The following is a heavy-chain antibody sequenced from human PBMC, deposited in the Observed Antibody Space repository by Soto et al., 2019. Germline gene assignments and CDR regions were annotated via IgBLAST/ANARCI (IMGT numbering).Heavy chain of an antibody. Sequence: QVQLQESGPGLVKPSETLSLTCTVSGGSISSYYWSWIRQPPGKGLAWIGYIYYSGSTNYNPSLKSRVTIAVDTSKNQFSLKLSSVTAADTAVYYCARELGYCSGGSCYRLGSFDYWGQGTLVTVSS. CDR1: GGSISSYY. CDR3: ARELGYCSGGSCYRLGSFDY. D-gene: IGHD2-15*01. CDR2: IYYSGST. V-gene: IGHV4-59*01. J-gene: IGHJ4*02.